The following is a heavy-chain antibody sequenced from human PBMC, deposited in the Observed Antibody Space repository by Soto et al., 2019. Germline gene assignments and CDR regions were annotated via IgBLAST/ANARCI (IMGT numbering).Heavy chain of an antibody. V-gene: IGHV4-30-4*01. CDR2: IYYSGST. CDR1: GGSISSGDYY. J-gene: IGHJ6*02. Sequence: LSLTCTVSGGSISSGDYYWSWIRQPPGKGLEWIGYIYYSGSTYYNPSLKSRVTISVDTSKNQFSLKLSSVTAADTAVYYCARALTTRRSWYTPPSYYYYYGMDVWGQGTTVTVSS. D-gene: IGHD6-13*01. CDR3: ARALTTRRSWYTPPSYYYYYGMDV.